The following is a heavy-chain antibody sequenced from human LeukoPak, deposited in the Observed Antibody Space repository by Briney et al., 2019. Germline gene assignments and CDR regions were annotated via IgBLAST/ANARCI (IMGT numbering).Heavy chain of an antibody. V-gene: IGHV4-34*01. D-gene: IGHD2-21*01. CDR1: GGSFSGYY. J-gene: IGHJ4*02. Sequence: SETLSLTCAVYGGSFSGYYWSWIRQPPGKGLEWVGEINHSGSTNYNPSLKSRVTISVDTSKNQFSLKLSSVTAADTAVYFCAGYHNNGVISFFNALDYWGQGTLVTVSS. CDR3: AGYHNNGVISFFNALDY. CDR2: INHSGST.